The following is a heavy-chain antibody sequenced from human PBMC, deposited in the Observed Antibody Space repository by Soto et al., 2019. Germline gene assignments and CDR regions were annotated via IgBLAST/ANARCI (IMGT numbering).Heavy chain of an antibody. D-gene: IGHD2-2*01. CDR3: ATGVGYCSSTSCYLSGARSATYYYGMDV. CDR2: FDPEDGET. V-gene: IGHV1-24*01. Sequence: ASVKVSCKVSGYTLTELSMHWVRQAPGKGLEWMGGFDPEDGETIYAQKFQGRVTMTEDTSTDTAYMELSSLRSEDTAVYYCATGVGYCSSTSCYLSGARSATYYYGMDVWGQGTTVTVSS. CDR1: GYTLTELS. J-gene: IGHJ6*02.